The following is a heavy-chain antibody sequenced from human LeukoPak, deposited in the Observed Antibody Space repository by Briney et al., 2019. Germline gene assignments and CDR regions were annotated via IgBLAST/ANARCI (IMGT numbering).Heavy chain of an antibody. CDR1: GGSISSYY. CDR3: TRSGYGDHLDF. CDR2: IYNSGSTDYT. J-gene: IGHJ4*02. Sequence: PSETLSLTCTVSGGSISSYYWSWIRQPPGKGLESIGYIYNSGSTDYTDYNPSLKSRFTISVDPSKNQFSLRLSSVTAADAAVYYCTRSGYGDHLDFWGQGTLVTVSS. D-gene: IGHD4-17*01. V-gene: IGHV4-59*01.